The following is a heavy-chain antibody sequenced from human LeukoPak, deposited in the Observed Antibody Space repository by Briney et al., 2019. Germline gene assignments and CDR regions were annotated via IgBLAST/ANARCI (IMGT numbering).Heavy chain of an antibody. V-gene: IGHV1-2*02. D-gene: IGHD1-26*01. Sequence: GASVKVSCKASGYTFTGYYMHWVRQAPGQGLEWMGWINPNSGGTNYAQKFQGRVTMTRDTPISTAYMELSRLRSDDTAVYYCARGVGARYYYYMDVWGKGTTVTVSS. J-gene: IGHJ6*03. CDR3: ARGVGARYYYYMDV. CDR2: INPNSGGT. CDR1: GYTFTGYY.